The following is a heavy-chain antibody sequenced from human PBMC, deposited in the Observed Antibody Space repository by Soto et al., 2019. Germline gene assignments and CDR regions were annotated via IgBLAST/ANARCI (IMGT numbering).Heavy chain of an antibody. D-gene: IGHD6-6*01. J-gene: IGHJ4*02. CDR2: ISAYNGNT. CDR1: GYTFTSYG. Sequence: ASVKVSCKASGYTFTSYGISWVRQAPGQGLEWMGWISAYNGNTNYAQKLQGRVTMTTDTSTSTAYMELSSLRSEDTAVYYCASPRIAARVGSFDYWGQGTLVTVSS. CDR3: ASPRIAARVGSFDY. V-gene: IGHV1-18*01.